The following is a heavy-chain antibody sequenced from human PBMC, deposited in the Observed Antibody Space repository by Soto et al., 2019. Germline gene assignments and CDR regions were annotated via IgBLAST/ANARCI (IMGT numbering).Heavy chain of an antibody. CDR1: GDSVSSNSAA. J-gene: IGHJ5*02. CDR3: AREGYCSGGSCYVWFDP. CDR2: TYYRSKWYN. D-gene: IGHD2-15*01. V-gene: IGHV6-1*01. Sequence: SQTLSLTCAISGDSVSSNSAAWNWIRQSPSRGLEWLGRTYYRSKWYNDYAVSVKSRITINPDTSKNQFSLQLNSVTPEDTAVNYCAREGYCSGGSCYVWFDPWGQGTLVTVSS.